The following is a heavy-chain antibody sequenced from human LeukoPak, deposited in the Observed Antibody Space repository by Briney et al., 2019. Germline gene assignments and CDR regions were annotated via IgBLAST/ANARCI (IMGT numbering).Heavy chain of an antibody. CDR2: INHSGST. CDR1: GGSFSGYY. J-gene: IGHJ6*03. D-gene: IGHD3-9*01. Sequence: SETLSLTCAVYGGSFSGYYWSWIRQPPGKGLEWIGEINHSGSTNYNPSLKGRVTISVDTSKNQFSLKLSSVTAADTAVYYCARVRSDYDIPTADYYYYMDVWGKGTTVTVSS. V-gene: IGHV4-34*01. CDR3: ARVRSDYDIPTADYYYYMDV.